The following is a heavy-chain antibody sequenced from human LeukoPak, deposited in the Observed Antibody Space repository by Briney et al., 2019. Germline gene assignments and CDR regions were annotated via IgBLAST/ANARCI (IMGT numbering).Heavy chain of an antibody. CDR3: ARDRSMYCSGGSCYLFDY. CDR2: ITWSSDSI. Sequence: GGSLRLSCAASGFIFDDYAMHWVRQAPGKGLEWVSGITWSSDSIDYADSVKGRFTISRDNAKNSLYLQMNSLRAEDMALYYCARDRSMYCSGGSCYLFDYWGQGTLVTVSS. V-gene: IGHV3-9*03. J-gene: IGHJ4*02. CDR1: GFIFDDYA. D-gene: IGHD2-15*01.